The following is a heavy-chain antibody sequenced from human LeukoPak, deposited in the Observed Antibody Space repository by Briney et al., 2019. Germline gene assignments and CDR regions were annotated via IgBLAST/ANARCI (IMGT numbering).Heavy chain of an antibody. V-gene: IGHV4-59*01. CDR2: IYYSGST. D-gene: IGHD3-16*01. Sequence: NPSETLSLTCTVSGGSISSYYWSWIRQPPGKGLEWIGYIYYSGSTNYHPSLKSRVTISVDTSKNQFSLKLSSVTAADTAVYYCARGSFGGEYFQHWGQGTLVTVSS. CDR1: GGSISSYY. J-gene: IGHJ1*01. CDR3: ARGSFGGEYFQH.